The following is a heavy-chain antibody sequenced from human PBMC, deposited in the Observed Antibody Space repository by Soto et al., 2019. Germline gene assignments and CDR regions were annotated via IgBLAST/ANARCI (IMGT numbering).Heavy chain of an antibody. CDR3: ARHVSIAAAGVYYYYGMDV. J-gene: IGHJ6*02. Sequence: GESLKISCKGSGYSFTSYWIGWVRQMPGKGLEWMGIIYPGDSDTRYSPSFQGQVTISADKSISTAYLQWSSLKASDTAMYYCARHVSIAAAGVYYYYGMDVWGQGTTVTV. CDR1: GYSFTSYW. V-gene: IGHV5-51*01. D-gene: IGHD6-13*01. CDR2: IYPGDSDT.